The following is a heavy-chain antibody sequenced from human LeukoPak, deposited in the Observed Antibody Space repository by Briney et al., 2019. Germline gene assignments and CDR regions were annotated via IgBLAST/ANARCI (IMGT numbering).Heavy chain of an antibody. J-gene: IGHJ6*02. V-gene: IGHV1-2*02. Sequence: ASVKVSCKASGYTFTSYDINWVRQAPGQGLEWMGWINPNSGGTNYAQKFQGRVTMTRDTSISTAYMELSRLRSDDTAVYYCARVQQMTTVTTYYYYGMDVWGQGTTVTVSS. CDR3: ARVQQMTTVTTYYYYGMDV. CDR1: GYTFTSYD. CDR2: INPNSGGT. D-gene: IGHD4-4*01.